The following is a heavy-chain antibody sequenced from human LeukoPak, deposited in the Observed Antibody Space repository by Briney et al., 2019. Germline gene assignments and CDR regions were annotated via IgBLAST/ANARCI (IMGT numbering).Heavy chain of an antibody. V-gene: IGHV3-48*03. J-gene: IGHJ6*02. CDR2: ISSSGSTI. Sequence: GGSLRLSCAASGFTFSSYEINWVRQAPGKGLEWVSYISSSGSTIYYADSVKGRFTISRDNAKNSLYLQMNSLRAEDTAVYYCVRGYYDSSGYLTFYYYYAMDVWGQGTTVTVSS. D-gene: IGHD3-22*01. CDR1: GFTFSSYE. CDR3: VRGYYDSSGYLTFYYYYAMDV.